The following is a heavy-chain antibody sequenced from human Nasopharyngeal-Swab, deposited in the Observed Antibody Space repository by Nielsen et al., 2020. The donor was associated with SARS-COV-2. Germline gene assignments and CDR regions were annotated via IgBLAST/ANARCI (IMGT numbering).Heavy chain of an antibody. J-gene: IGHJ1*01. D-gene: IGHD6-6*01. Sequence: GESLKISCAASGFTFSSYSMNWVRQAPGKGLEWVSSISSSSSYIYYADSVKGRFTISRDNAKNSLYLQMNSLRAEDTAVYYCARSLRGSSLHHWGQGTLVTVSS. V-gene: IGHV3-21*01. CDR2: ISSSSSYI. CDR3: ARSLRGSSLHH. CDR1: GFTFSSYS.